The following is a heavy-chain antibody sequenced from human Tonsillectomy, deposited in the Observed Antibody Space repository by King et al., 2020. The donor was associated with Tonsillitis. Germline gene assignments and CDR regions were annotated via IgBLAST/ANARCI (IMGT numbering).Heavy chain of an antibody. J-gene: IGHJ2*01. D-gene: IGHD1-26*01. V-gene: IGHV5-51*01. Sequence: QLVQSGAEVKKPGESLKISCKGSGYTFTSYWIGWVRQMPGKGLEWMGIIYPVDSDIRYSPSFQVQVTISADKSISTAYLQWSSLEASDTAMYYCARHAVGPTYGHWYFDLWGRGTLVTVSS. CDR1: GYTFTSYW. CDR3: ARHAVGPTYGHWYFDL. CDR2: IYPVDSDI.